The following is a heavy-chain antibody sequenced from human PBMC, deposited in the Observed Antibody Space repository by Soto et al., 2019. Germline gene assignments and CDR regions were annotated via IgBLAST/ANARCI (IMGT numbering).Heavy chain of an antibody. J-gene: IGHJ4*02. Sequence: ASVKVSCKASGYTFTSYGISWVRQAPGQGLEWMGWISAYNGNTNYAQKLQGRVTMTTDTSTSTAYMELRSLRSDDTAVYYCARDSGDYELSYFDYWGQGTLVTVSS. CDR1: GYTFTSYG. D-gene: IGHD4-17*01. CDR3: ARDSGDYELSYFDY. V-gene: IGHV1-18*01. CDR2: ISAYNGNT.